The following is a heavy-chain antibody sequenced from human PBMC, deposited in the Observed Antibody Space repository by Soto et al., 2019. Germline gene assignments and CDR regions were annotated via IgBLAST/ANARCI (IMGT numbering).Heavy chain of an antibody. V-gene: IGHV3-23*01. J-gene: IGHJ5*02. CDR2: ISGSGDST. Sequence: GGSLRLSCAASGFSFSSYAMNWVRQAPGKGLEWVSVISGSGDSTHYADSVRGRFTISRDNSQNTLYLQVTSLRVEDTAVYYCASGPSTKYPSWLDPWGQGTLVTVSS. D-gene: IGHD2-2*01. CDR3: ASGPSTKYPSWLDP. CDR1: GFSFSSYA.